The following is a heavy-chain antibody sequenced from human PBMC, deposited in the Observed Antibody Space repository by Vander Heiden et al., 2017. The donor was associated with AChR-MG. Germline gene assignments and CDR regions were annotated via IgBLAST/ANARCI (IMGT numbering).Heavy chain of an antibody. CDR1: GYTFTSDG. CDR2: SIAYNGNT. Sequence: QPVQSGAEETKTAASVKVSYKASGYTFTSDGISVVRQGPGQGIEWMGWSIAYNGNTNYAQKLQGRVTRTTDTSTSTAYMELRSLRSDDTAVYYCARAERWFGEYYDPWCHGTLVTVSS. D-gene: IGHD3-10*01. CDR3: ARAERWFGEYYDP. V-gene: IGHV1-18*01. J-gene: IGHJ5*02.